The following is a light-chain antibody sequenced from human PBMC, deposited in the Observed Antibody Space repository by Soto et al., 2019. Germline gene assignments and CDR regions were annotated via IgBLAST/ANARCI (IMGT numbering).Light chain of an antibody. V-gene: IGKV3-20*01. CDR2: DAS. Sequence: EIVLTQSPGTLSLSPGERATLSCRASQSVSSSYLAWYQQKPGQAPRLLIYDASRATGIPDRFSGSGSGTDFTLTITTLEPAGFAVYYCQHYGTSALFGPGTKVDI. J-gene: IGKJ3*01. CDR1: QSVSSSY. CDR3: QHYGTSAL.